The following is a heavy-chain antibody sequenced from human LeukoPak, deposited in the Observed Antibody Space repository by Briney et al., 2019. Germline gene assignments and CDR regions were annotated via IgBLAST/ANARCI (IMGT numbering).Heavy chain of an antibody. CDR1: GDSFTCYW. Sequence: GESLKISCKGSGDSFTCYWIVWGRQMPGKSLEWRGVIYPGDSDTKYSPSFQGLVTISADKSTSTASLQSSSLPASDTAMYYCARLLCINGLCYLNSPFDCWGQGTLVTVSS. D-gene: IGHD2-8*01. J-gene: IGHJ4*02. CDR3: ARLLCINGLCYLNSPFDC. V-gene: IGHV5-51*01. CDR2: IYPGDSDT.